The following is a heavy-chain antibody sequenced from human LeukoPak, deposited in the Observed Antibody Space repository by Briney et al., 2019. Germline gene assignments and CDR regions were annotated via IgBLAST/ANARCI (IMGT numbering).Heavy chain of an antibody. CDR1: GVTLSSYV. V-gene: IGHV3-30*02. CDR2: IRYDGSNK. D-gene: IGHD6-13*01. CDR3: ARGDSSWYDY. J-gene: IGHJ4*02. Sequence: GGSLRLSCAASGVTLSSYVMHWVRQAPGRGLEWVAFIRYDGSNKYYADSVKSRFTISRDKSKNTLYLQMNSLRAEDTAVYYCARGDSSWYDYWGQGTLVTVSS.